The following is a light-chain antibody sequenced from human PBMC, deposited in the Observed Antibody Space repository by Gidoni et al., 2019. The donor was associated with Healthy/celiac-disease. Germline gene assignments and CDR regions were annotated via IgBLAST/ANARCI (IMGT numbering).Light chain of an antibody. CDR1: QDISNY. Sequence: DIQMTQSPSSLSASVGDRVTITCQARQDISNYLTWYQQKPGKAPKLLIYDASNLETGVPSRFSGSGSGTDFTFTISSLQPEDIATHYCQQYDNLPFTFGPGTKVDIK. CDR3: QQYDNLPFT. V-gene: IGKV1-33*01. J-gene: IGKJ3*01. CDR2: DAS.